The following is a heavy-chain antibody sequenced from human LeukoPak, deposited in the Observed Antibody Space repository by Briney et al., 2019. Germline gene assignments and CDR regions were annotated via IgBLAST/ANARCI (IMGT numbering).Heavy chain of an antibody. CDR1: VGSISNYY. CDR3: ARFGITVVRGGKYYFDY. Sequence: PSETLSLTPTLSVGSISNYYWSSIRQPPGKGRWRSGHIYYSGATKYNPSLRSRITISVDTSKNQFSLMLSSVTAADTAVYYCARFGITVVRGGKYYFDYWGQGTLVTVSS. J-gene: IGHJ4*02. V-gene: IGHV4-59*08. D-gene: IGHD3-10*01. CDR2: IYYSGAT.